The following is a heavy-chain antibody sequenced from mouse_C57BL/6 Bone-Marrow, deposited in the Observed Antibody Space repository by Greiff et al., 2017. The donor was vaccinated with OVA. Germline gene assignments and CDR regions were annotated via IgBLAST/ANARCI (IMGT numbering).Heavy chain of an antibody. CDR1: GYTFTSYW. D-gene: IGHD1-1*01. CDR2: IDPSDSYT. J-gene: IGHJ3*01. CDR3: ARGIYYYGSSWAY. Sequence: QVQLQQPGAELVMPGASVKLSCKASGYTFTSYWMHWVKQRPGQGLEWIGEIDPSDSYTNYNQKFKGKSTLTVDKSSSTAYMQLSSLTSDDSAVYYCARGIYYYGSSWAYWGQGTLVTVSA. V-gene: IGHV1-69*01.